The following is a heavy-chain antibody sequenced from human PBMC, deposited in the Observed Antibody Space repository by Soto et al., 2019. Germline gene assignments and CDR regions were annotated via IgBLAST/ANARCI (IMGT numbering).Heavy chain of an antibody. Sequence: QVQLVQSGADVKKPGASVRVSCKASGYTFTDYGITWVRQAPGQGLEWMGWISAKNGDTNLAQKFRGLVTLTTDTSTGTAYMDLRSLTPDDTAVYYCARDPPETPSDYWGQGTLVTVSS. V-gene: IGHV1-18*01. CDR3: ARDPPETPSDY. CDR2: ISAKNGDT. CDR1: GYTFTDYG. J-gene: IGHJ4*02.